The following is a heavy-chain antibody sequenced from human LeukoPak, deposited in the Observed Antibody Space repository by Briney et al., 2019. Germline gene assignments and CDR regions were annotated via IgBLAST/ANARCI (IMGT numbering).Heavy chain of an antibody. CDR3: ARYYDILTGYLDAFDI. J-gene: IGHJ3*02. CDR2: IYTSGST. V-gene: IGHV4-4*07. CDR1: GGSISSYY. D-gene: IGHD3-9*01. Sequence: PSETLSLTCTVSGGSISSYYWSWIRQPAGNGLEWIGRIYTSGSTNYNPSLKSRVTMSVDTSKNQFSLKLSSVTAADTAVYYCARYYDILTGYLDAFDIWGQGTMVTVSS.